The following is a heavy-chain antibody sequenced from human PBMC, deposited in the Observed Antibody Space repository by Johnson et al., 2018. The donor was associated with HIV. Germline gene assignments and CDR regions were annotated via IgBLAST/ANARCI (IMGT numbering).Heavy chain of an antibody. CDR2: IYSGGST. CDR3: ARAVRDYYDSSGYYYSFAFDI. V-gene: IGHV3-66*01. J-gene: IGHJ3*02. D-gene: IGHD3-22*01. CDR1: GFTVSSNY. Sequence: VQLVESGGGLVQPGGSLRLSCAASGFTVSSNYMSWVRQAPGKGLEWVSVIYSGGSTYYADSVKGRFTISRDNSKNTLYLQMNSLRAEDTAVYYCARAVRDYYDSSGYYYSFAFDIWGQGTMVTVSS.